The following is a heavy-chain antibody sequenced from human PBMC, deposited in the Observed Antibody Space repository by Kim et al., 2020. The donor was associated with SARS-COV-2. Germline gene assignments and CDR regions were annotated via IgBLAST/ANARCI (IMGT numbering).Heavy chain of an antibody. D-gene: IGHD3-16*01. J-gene: IGHJ5*02. Sequence: STIYYADSVKGRFTISRDNAKNSLYLQMNSLRDEDTAVYYCARDKGVWFDPWGQGTLVTVSS. CDR2: STI. V-gene: IGHV3-48*02. CDR3: ARDKGVWFDP.